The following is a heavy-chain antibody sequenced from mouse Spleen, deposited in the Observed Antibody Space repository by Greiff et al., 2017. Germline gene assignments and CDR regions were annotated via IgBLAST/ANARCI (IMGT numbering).Heavy chain of an antibody. CDR2: IDPETGGT. Sequence: QVQLKESGAELVRPGASVTLSCKASGYTFTDYDMHWVKQTPVHGLEWIGAIDPETGGTAYNQKFKGKAILTADKSSSTAYMELRSLTSEDSAVYYCTREGGSFAYWGQGTLVTVSA. CDR3: TREGGSFAY. CDR1: GYTFTDYD. V-gene: IGHV1-15*01. J-gene: IGHJ3*01.